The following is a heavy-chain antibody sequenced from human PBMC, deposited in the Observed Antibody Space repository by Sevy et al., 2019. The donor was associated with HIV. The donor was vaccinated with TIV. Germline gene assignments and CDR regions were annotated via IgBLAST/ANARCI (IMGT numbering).Heavy chain of an antibody. CDR3: AKVFSLYGENIDY. CDR1: GFTFSSYA. V-gene: IGHV3-23*01. CDR2: ISGSGGST. D-gene: IGHD4-17*01. Sequence: GESLKISCAASGFTFSSYAMSWVRQAPGKGLEWVSAISGSGGSTYYADSVKGRFTISRDNSKNTLYLQMNSLRAEDTAVYYCAKVFSLYGENIDYWGQGTLVTVSS. J-gene: IGHJ4*02.